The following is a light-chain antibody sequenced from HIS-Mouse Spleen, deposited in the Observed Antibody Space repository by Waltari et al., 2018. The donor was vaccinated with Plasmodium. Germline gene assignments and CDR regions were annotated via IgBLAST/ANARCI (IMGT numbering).Light chain of an antibody. CDR1: QSVSSN. V-gene: IGKV3-15*01. Sequence: EIVMTQYPATLSVPPGERATLSCRASQSVSSNLAWYQQKPGQAPRLLSYDASTRATGIPARFSGSGSGTEFTLTISSLQSEDFAVYYCQQYNNWSFTFGPGTKVDIK. CDR3: QQYNNWSFT. CDR2: DAS. J-gene: IGKJ3*01.